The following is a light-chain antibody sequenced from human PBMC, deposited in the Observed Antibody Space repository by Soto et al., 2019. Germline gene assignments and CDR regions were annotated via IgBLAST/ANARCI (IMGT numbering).Light chain of an antibody. Sequence: DIQMTQSPYTLSASVGDRVTITCRASQNIDNWLAWYQQKPGKPPKLLIYRASSLETGVPSRFSGSGSGTEFTLAISNLQPDDSATYYCQEYNSYFGGGTKVEIK. CDR1: QNIDNW. CDR3: QEYNSY. CDR2: RAS. V-gene: IGKV1-5*03. J-gene: IGKJ4*01.